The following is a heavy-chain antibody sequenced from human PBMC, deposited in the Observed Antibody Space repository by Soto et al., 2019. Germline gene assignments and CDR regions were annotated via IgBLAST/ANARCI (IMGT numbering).Heavy chain of an antibody. Sequence: AQLVESGGGLVQPGGSLTLSCAASGFAFSKYWMHWVRQAPGKGLEWVSRINSVGSAPDYADSVKGRFTTSRDAARDTLFLHMNSLRVEDTAVYYCVRGHGLLDPAVMSPGMDVWGQGTSVTVSS. CDR1: GFAFSKYW. D-gene: IGHD2-2*01. CDR3: VRGHGLLDPAVMSPGMDV. J-gene: IGHJ6*02. V-gene: IGHV3-74*01. CDR2: INSVGSAP.